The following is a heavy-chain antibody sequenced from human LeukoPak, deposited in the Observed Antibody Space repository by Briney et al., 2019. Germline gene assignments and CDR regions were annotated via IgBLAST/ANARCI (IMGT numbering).Heavy chain of an antibody. J-gene: IGHJ4*02. Sequence: KPSETLSLTCTVSGGSIRRYYWSWIRQPPGKGLEWIGFINYSGSTTYNPSLKSRVTISVDTSRNQFSLKLSSVTAADRAVYYCARGYSTGWYGGFDFWGQGTLVTVSS. CDR2: INYSGST. D-gene: IGHD6-19*01. CDR1: GGSIRRYY. V-gene: IGHV4-59*08. CDR3: ARGYSTGWYGGFDF.